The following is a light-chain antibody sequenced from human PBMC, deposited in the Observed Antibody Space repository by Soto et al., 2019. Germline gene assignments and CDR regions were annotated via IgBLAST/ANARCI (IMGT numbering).Light chain of an antibody. CDR2: KAS. CDR3: QQYTSYQYT. Sequence: DSQMTQSPSTLSASVGDRVTITCRASQSISSWLAWYQQKPGKAPKLLIYKASSLEGGIPSRFSGSGSETEFTLTISSLQPEDFATYYCQQYTSYQYTFGQGT. V-gene: IGKV1-5*03. J-gene: IGKJ2*01. CDR1: QSISSW.